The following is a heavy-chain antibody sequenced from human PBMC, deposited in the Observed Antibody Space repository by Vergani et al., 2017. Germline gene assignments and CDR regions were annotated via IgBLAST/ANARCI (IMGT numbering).Heavy chain of an antibody. J-gene: IGHJ4*02. CDR1: GFTFSSYS. Sequence: EVQLVESGGGLVQPGGSLRLSCAASGFTFSSYSMNWVRQAPGKGLEWVSSISSSSSYRYYADSVKGRFTIARDNAKNSLYLQMNSLRSEDTAVYYCASAGRPSSSWYEGPFDYWGQGTLVTVSS. V-gene: IGHV3-21*01. D-gene: IGHD6-13*01. CDR3: ASAGRPSSSWYEGPFDY. CDR2: ISSSSSYR.